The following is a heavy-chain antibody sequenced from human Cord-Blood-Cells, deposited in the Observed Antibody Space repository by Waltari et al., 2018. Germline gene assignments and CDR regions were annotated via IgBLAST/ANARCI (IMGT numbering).Heavy chain of an antibody. Sequence: QLKLKESGPGLVKPSETLALTCTVPGGAMSSSSYYWGWFRQPPGKGLEWIGSIYYSGSTYYNPSLKSRVTISVDTSKNQFSLKLSSVTAADTAVYYCAYDYYFDYWGQGTLVTVSS. D-gene: IGHD5-12*01. CDR3: AYDYYFDY. CDR2: IYYSGST. J-gene: IGHJ4*02. CDR1: GGAMSSSSYY. V-gene: IGHV4-39*01.